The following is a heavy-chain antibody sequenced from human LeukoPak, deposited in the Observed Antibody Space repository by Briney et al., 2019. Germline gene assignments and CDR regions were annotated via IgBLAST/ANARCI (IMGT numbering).Heavy chain of an antibody. Sequence: ASETLSLTCTVFGGSISNYYWSWIRQPPGKGLEWIGYIYYSGSTNYNPSLKSRLTISVDTSKNQFSLKLSSATAADTAVYYCARHFPSGTYPLDYWGQGTLVTVSS. CDR3: ARHFPSGTYPLDY. CDR1: GGSISNYY. V-gene: IGHV4-59*08. D-gene: IGHD3-10*01. CDR2: IYYSGST. J-gene: IGHJ4*02.